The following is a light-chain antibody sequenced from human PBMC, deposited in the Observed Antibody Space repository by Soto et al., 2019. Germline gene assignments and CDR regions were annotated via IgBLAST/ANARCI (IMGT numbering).Light chain of an antibody. Sequence: QSVLTQPPSASGTPGQRVTISCSGSSSNIGSIIVNWYQQLPGTAPKLLIYSNNQRPSGVPVRFSGSKSGTSASLAISGLQSEDEADYYCAAWDDSLNGNVFGTGTKVTVL. V-gene: IGLV1-44*01. J-gene: IGLJ1*01. CDR2: SNN. CDR1: SSNIGSII. CDR3: AAWDDSLNGNV.